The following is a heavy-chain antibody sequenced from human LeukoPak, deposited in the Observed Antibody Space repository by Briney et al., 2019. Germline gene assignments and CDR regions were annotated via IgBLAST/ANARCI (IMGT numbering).Heavy chain of an antibody. CDR1: GGTFSSYA. D-gene: IGHD3-3*01. V-gene: IGHV1-69*13. CDR3: AKDEGGDFWSGYYGD. Sequence: GASVKVSCKASGGTFSSYAISWLRQAPGQGLEWMGGIIPIFGTANYAQKFQGRVTITADESTSTVYMALSSLRSEDTAVYYCAKDEGGDFWSGYYGDWGQGTLVTVSS. CDR2: IIPIFGTA. J-gene: IGHJ4*02.